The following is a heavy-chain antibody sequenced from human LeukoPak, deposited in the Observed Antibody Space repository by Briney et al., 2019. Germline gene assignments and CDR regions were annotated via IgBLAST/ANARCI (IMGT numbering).Heavy chain of an antibody. CDR1: RFTFSDHY. J-gene: IGHJ4*02. CDR3: ARGGGGLDY. V-gene: IGHV3-72*01. Sequence: GGSLRLSCAGSRFTFSDHYMNWVRQAPGKGLEWIGRIKTKANSDTTQYAASVKGRFTISRDDSKNSLDLQMNSLKTEDTAVYHGARGGGGLDYWGQGTLVTVSS. CDR2: IKTKANSDTT. D-gene: IGHD4-23*01.